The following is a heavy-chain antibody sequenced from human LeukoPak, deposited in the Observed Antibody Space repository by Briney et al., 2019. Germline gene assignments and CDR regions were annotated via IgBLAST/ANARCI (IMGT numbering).Heavy chain of an antibody. D-gene: IGHD5-18*01. CDR1: GFTFSNHW. CDR2: INRGGSRT. J-gene: IGHJ4*02. CDR3: ARGGSDTAMAHDY. V-gene: IGHV3-74*01. Sequence: PGGSLRLSCAASGFTFSNHWMHWVRQAPGKGLMWDSRINRGGSRTDYADSVKGRFTISRDDAKNTLYLQLNSLRAEDTAVYFCARGGSDTAMAHDYWGQGTLVTVSS.